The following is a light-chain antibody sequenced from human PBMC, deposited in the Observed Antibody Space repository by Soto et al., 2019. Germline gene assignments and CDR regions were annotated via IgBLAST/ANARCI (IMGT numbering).Light chain of an antibody. CDR3: QHRSNWLWT. Sequence: EIVLTQSPGTLALSPGERATVSCRASQSVSRFLGWYQQKPGQAPRLPISGASNRATGIPARFSGSGSGTDFTLTISSLEPEDFAVYYCQHRSNWLWTFGQGTKVDIK. V-gene: IGKV3-11*01. J-gene: IGKJ1*01. CDR1: QSVSRF. CDR2: GAS.